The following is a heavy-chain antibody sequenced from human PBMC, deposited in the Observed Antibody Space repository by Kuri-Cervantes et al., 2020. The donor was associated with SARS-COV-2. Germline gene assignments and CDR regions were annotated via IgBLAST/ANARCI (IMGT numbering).Heavy chain of an antibody. J-gene: IGHJ6*02. D-gene: IGHD3-9*01. Sequence: GESLKISCAASGFTFSSYSMNWVRQAPGKGLEWVSYISSSSSTTYYADSVKGRFTISRDNAKNSLYLQMNSLRDEDTAVYYCARQYYDILTGYYLYGIDVWGQGTTVTVSS. CDR3: ARQYYDILTGYYLYGIDV. CDR2: ISSSSSTT. CDR1: GFTFSSYS. V-gene: IGHV3-48*02.